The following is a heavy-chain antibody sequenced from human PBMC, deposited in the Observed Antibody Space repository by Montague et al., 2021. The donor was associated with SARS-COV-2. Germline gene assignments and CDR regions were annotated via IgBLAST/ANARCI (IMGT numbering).Heavy chain of an antibody. CDR2: IDERGST. CDR3: ARDVRTSTWSIRGYGGNYYFDS. J-gene: IGHJ4*02. CDR1: GGSISTSHW. D-gene: IGHD4-23*01. Sequence: SETLSLTCAVSGGSISTSHWWSWVRQPPGKGLEWIGGIDERGSTNYSPSLKNRVTMSIDKSANQFSLKLASLTAADTAIYFCARDVRTSTWSIRGYGGNYYFDSWGQGTLVAVSS. V-gene: IGHV4-4*02.